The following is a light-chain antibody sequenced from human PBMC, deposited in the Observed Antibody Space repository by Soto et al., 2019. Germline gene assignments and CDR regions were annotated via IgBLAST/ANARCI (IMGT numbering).Light chain of an antibody. J-gene: IGLJ2*01. CDR3: ATWDDSLYGMV. V-gene: IGLV1-44*01. CDR1: SPNIGRNP. Sequence: QSVLTQPPSASGTPGQRVTISCSGGSPNIGRNPVNWYLQLPGTAPKLLIYTNNQRPSGVPDRVSASKSGTSASLTISGLQSEDEADYYCATWDDSLYGMVFGGGTKLTVL. CDR2: TNN.